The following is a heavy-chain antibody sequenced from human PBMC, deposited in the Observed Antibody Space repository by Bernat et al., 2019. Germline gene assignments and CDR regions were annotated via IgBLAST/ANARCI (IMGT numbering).Heavy chain of an antibody. Sequence: QLQLQESGPGLVKPSETLSLTCTVSGGSISSSSYYWGWIRQPPGKGLEWIGSIYFSGSTYYNPSLKSRVTTSVDTSKYQFSMKRRSVTAAETAVDYSAAEYDGAYGSAFDIWGQGTMVTVAS. V-gene: IGHV4-39*01. D-gene: IGHD4-17*01. CDR2: IYFSGST. J-gene: IGHJ3*02. CDR3: AAEYDGAYGSAFDI. CDR1: GGSISSSSYY.